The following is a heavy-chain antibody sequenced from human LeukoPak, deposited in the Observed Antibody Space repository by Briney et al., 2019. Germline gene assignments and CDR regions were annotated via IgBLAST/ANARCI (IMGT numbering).Heavy chain of an antibody. CDR2: IYYSGST. V-gene: IGHV4-61*01. D-gene: IGHD4-17*01. Sequence: SETLSLTCTVSGDSVSSDSCYWSWIRQPPGKGLEWIGYIYYSGSTKYNPSLKSRVTISVDTSKNQFSLKLSSVTAADTAVYYCARGGTTVTPGLLWFDPWGQGTLVTVSS. CDR1: GDSVSSDSCY. J-gene: IGHJ5*02. CDR3: ARGGTTVTPGLLWFDP.